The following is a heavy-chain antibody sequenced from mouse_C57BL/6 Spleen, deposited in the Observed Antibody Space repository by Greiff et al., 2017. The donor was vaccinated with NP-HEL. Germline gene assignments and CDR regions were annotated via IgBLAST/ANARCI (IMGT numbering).Heavy chain of an antibody. J-gene: IGHJ2*01. Sequence: VQLTESGAELVKPGASVKLSCTASGFNIKDYYMHWVKPRTEQGLEWIGRIDPEDGETKYAPKFQGKATITADTSSNTAYLQLSSLTSADTTVYYCASSITTVVANYLDYWGQGTTLTVSS. CDR1: GFNIKDYY. V-gene: IGHV14-2*01. CDR3: ASSITTVVANYLDY. CDR2: IDPEDGET. D-gene: IGHD1-1*01.